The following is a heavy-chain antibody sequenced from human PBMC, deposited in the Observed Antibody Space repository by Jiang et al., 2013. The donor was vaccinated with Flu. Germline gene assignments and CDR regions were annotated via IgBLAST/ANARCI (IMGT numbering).Heavy chain of an antibody. CDR3: AGTYDGSFSWDY. D-gene: IGHD1-26*01. CDR2: IYLRDSIP. Sequence: SLKIACKGSGYGSISYWIGWVRQMPGKGLEWMGIIYLRDSIPKYSPSFQAQVTISADKSTTTAYLQWSSLKASDTAIYYCAGTYDGSFSWDYWGQGTLVTVSS. J-gene: IGHJ4*02. CDR1: GYGSISYW. V-gene: IGHV5-51*01.